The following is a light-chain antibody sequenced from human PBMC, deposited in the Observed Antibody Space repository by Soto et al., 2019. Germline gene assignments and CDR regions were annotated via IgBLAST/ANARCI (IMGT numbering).Light chain of an antibody. Sequence: EIVLTQSPGTLSLSPGERATLSCRASQSVSSSYLAWYQQKPGQAPRLLIYGASSRATGIPDRFSGSGSGTDFTLTISRLAPEDFAVYYCQQYVNSQTFGQGTKVEIK. CDR3: QQYVNSQT. J-gene: IGKJ1*01. CDR1: QSVSSSY. CDR2: GAS. V-gene: IGKV3-20*01.